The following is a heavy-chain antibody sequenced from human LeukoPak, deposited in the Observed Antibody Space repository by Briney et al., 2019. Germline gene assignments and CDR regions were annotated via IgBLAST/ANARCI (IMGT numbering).Heavy chain of an antibody. D-gene: IGHD3-9*01. V-gene: IGHV1-8*01. J-gene: IGHJ3*02. CDR1: GYTFTSYD. CDR3: ARGLTGYYGGAFDI. CDR2: MNPNSGNT. Sequence: GASVKVSCKASGYTFTSYDINWVRQAAGQGLEWMGWMNPNSGNTGYAQKFQGRVTMTRNTSISTAYMELSSLRSEDTAVYYCARGLTGYYGGAFDIWGQGTMVTVSS.